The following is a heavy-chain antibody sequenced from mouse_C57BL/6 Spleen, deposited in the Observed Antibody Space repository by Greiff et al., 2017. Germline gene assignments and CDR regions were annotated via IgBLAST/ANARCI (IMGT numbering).Heavy chain of an antibody. Sequence: QVQLKQSGPELVKPGASVKISCKASGYAFSSSWMNWVKQRPGKGLEWIGRIYPGDGDTNYNGKFKGKATLTADKSSSTAYMQLSSLTSEDSAVYFCASYYYGSTYDFDDWGQGTTLTVSS. J-gene: IGHJ2*01. CDR2: IYPGDGDT. V-gene: IGHV1-82*01. CDR1: GYAFSSSW. D-gene: IGHD1-1*01. CDR3: ASYYYGSTYDFDD.